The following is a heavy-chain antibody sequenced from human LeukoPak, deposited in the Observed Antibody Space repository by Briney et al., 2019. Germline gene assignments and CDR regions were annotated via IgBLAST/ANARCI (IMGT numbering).Heavy chain of an antibody. CDR3: AREPDIAARRVWFDP. D-gene: IGHD6-6*01. J-gene: IGHJ5*02. Sequence: PSETLSLTCAVYGGSFSGYYWSWIRQPPGKGLEWIGEINHSGSTNYNPSLKSRVTISVDTSKNQFSLKLSSVTAADTAVYCCAREPDIAARRVWFDPWGQGTLVTVSS. CDR2: INHSGST. V-gene: IGHV4-34*01. CDR1: GGSFSGYY.